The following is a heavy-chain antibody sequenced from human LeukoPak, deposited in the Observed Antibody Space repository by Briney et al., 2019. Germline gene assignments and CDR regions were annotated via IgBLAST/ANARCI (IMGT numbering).Heavy chain of an antibody. CDR3: ARGGYGDYELIGAFDI. CDR2: IYYSGST. D-gene: IGHD4-17*01. J-gene: IGHJ3*02. Sequence: SETLSLTCTVSGGSIRSSSYYWGWIRQPPGKGLEWIGSIYYSGSTYYNPSLKSRVTISVDTSKNQFSLKLSSVTAADTAVYYCARGGYGDYELIGAFDIWGQGTMVTVSS. CDR1: GGSIRSSSYY. V-gene: IGHV4-39*01.